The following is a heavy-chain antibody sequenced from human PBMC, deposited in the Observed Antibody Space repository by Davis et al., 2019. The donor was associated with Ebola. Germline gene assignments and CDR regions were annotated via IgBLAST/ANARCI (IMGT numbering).Heavy chain of an antibody. CDR1: GFTVSSNY. D-gene: IGHD1-26*01. J-gene: IGHJ3*02. CDR3: ARDLRYSGSYYI. V-gene: IGHV3-53*01. CDR2: IYSGGST. Sequence: GESLKISCAASGFTVSSNYMSWVRQAPGKGLEWVSVIYSGGSTYYADSVKGRFTISRDNSKNTLYLQMNSLRAEDTAVYYCARDLRYSGSYYIWGQGTMVTVSS.